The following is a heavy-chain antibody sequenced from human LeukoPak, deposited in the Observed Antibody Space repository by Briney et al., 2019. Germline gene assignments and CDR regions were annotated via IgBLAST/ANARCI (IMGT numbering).Heavy chain of an antibody. J-gene: IGHJ4*02. CDR3: ARGAVPGIAAAGKELVDY. Sequence: SVKVSCKASGGTFSSYAISWVRQAPGQGLEWMGRIIPILGIANYAQKFQGRVTITADKSTSTAYMELSSLRSDDTAVYYCARGAVPGIAAAGKELVDYWGQGTLVTVSS. CDR1: GGTFSSYA. V-gene: IGHV1-69*04. D-gene: IGHD6-13*01. CDR2: IIPILGIA.